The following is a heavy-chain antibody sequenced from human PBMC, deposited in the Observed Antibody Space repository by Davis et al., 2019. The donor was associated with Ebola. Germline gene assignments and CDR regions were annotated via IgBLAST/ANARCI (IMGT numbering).Heavy chain of an antibody. Sequence: MPSETLSLTCAVYGGSFSGYYWSWIRQPPGKGLEWIGEINHSGSTNYNPSLKSRLTLLVDTSKNQLSLTLTSVTAADTALYYCARDIGGPYWGQGTLVTVSS. V-gene: IGHV4-34*01. CDR3: ARDIGGPY. D-gene: IGHD2-15*01. CDR2: INHSGST. CDR1: GGSFSGYY. J-gene: IGHJ1*01.